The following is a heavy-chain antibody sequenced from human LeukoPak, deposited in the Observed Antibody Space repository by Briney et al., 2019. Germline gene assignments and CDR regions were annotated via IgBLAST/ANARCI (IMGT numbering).Heavy chain of an antibody. CDR2: INPNSGGT. J-gene: IGHJ4*02. CDR1: GYTFTGYY. D-gene: IGHD2-21*02. V-gene: IGHV1-2*02. Sequence: WASVKVSCKASGYTFTGYYMHWVRQAPGQGLEWMGWINPNSGGTNYAQKFQGRVTMTRDTSISTAYMELSRLRSDDTAVYYCARGQIVVVTAGLVDYWGQGTLVTVSS. CDR3: ARGQIVVVTAGLVDY.